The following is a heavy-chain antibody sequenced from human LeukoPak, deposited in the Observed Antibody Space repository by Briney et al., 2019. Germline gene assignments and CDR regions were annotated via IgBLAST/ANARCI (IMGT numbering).Heavy chain of an antibody. D-gene: IGHD2-8*01. CDR3: ARDMLWYPFDY. V-gene: IGHV4-59*12. Sequence: TSETLSLTCTVSGGSISSYYWSWIRQPPGKGLEWIGYIYYSGSTNYNPSLKSRVTISVDTSKNQFSLKLSSVTAADTAVYYCARDMLWYPFDYWGQGTLVTVSS. CDR1: GGSISSYY. CDR2: IYYSGST. J-gene: IGHJ4*02.